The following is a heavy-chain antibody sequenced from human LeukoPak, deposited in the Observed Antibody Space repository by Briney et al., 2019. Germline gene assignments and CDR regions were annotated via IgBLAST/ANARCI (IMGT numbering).Heavy chain of an antibody. V-gene: IGHV4-31*03. D-gene: IGHD3-10*01. J-gene: IGHJ3*02. CDR3: ARDGRITKAFDI. CDR1: GGSISSGGYY. CDR2: IHYSGST. Sequence: PSETLSLTCTVSGGSISSGGYYWSWIRQHPGKGLEWIGYIHYSGSTYYNPSLKSRVTISVDTSKNQFSPKLSSVTAADTAVYYCARDGRITKAFDIWGQGTMVTVSS.